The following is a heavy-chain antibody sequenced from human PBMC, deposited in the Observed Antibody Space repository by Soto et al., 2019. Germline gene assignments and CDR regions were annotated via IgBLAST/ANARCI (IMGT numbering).Heavy chain of an antibody. Sequence: GTLRLSCAAYGLTLSYYYKSWIRHAPGKGLEWVSYISSSSRTIYYADSVRGRFTISRDNAENSVYLQMNSLRAEDTALYYCARNSEHFDYWGQGIMVTVSS. V-gene: IGHV3-11*01. CDR3: ARNSEHFDY. CDR1: GLTLSYYY. J-gene: IGHJ4*02. CDR2: ISSSSRTI. D-gene: IGHD3-3*02.